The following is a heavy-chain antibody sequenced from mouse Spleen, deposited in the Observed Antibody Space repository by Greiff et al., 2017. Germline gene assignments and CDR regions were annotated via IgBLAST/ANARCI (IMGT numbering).Heavy chain of an antibody. CDR3: ARSDYLYAMDY. J-gene: IGHJ4*01. CDR2: IYPGSGNT. Sequence: VQLQQSGAELVRPGASVKLSCKASGYTFTDYYINWVKQRPGQGLEWIARIYPGSGNTYYNEKFKGKATLTAEKSSSTAYMQLSSLTSEDSAVYFCARSDYLYAMDYWGQGTSVTVSS. D-gene: IGHD2-4*01. V-gene: IGHV1-76*01. CDR1: GYTFTDYY.